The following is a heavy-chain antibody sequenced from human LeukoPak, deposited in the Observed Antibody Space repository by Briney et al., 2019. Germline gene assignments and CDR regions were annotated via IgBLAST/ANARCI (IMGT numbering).Heavy chain of an antibody. V-gene: IGHV1-2*06. Sequence: ASVKVSCKASGYTFTGHYMHWVRQAPGQGLEWMGRINPNSGGTNYAQKFQGRVTMTRDTSISTAYMELSRLRSDDTAVYYCARLRFLEWFPFDYWGQGTLVTVSS. CDR2: INPNSGGT. D-gene: IGHD3-3*01. J-gene: IGHJ4*02. CDR1: GYTFTGHY. CDR3: ARLRFLEWFPFDY.